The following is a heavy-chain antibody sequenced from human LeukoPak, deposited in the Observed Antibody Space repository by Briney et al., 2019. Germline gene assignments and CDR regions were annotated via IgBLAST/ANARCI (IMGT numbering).Heavy chain of an antibody. V-gene: IGHV7-4-1*02. CDR2: INTNTGNP. CDR3: ASPSPYSENYYEFGY. CDR1: GYTFTSYA. D-gene: IGHD3-22*01. Sequence: ASVKVSCKASGYTFTSYAMNWVRQAPGQGLEWMGWINTNTGNPTYAQGFTGRFVFSLDTSVSTAYLQISSLKAEDTAVYYCASPSPYSENYYEFGYWGQGTLVTVSS. J-gene: IGHJ4*02.